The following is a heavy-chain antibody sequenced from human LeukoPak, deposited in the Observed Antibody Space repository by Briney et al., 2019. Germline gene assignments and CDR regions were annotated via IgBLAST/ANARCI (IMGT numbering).Heavy chain of an antibody. CDR3: ARQGSSSADY. CDR1: GGSISSYY. V-gene: IGHV4-59*05. J-gene: IGHJ4*02. D-gene: IGHD6-6*01. CDR2: IYYSGST. Sequence: PSETLSLTCTVSGGSISSYYWSWIRQPPGKGLEWIGSIYYSGSTYYNPSLKSRVTISVDTSKNQFSLKLSSVTAADTAVYYCARQGSSSADYWGQGTLVTVSS.